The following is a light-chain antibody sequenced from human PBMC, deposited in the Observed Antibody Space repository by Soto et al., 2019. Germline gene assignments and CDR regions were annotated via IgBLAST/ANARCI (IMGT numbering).Light chain of an antibody. J-gene: IGKJ5*01. V-gene: IGKV3D-11*02. CDR3: QQRRSWQVT. CDR2: DAS. CDR1: QSINTY. Sequence: ENVFTHSPATLSLSPGEGATPSCRASQSINTYLAWYQQKPGQAPRLLIYDASKRATGIPARFSGSGSGTNFTLTISSLEPEDFAVYYCQQRRSWQVTFGQGTRLEIK.